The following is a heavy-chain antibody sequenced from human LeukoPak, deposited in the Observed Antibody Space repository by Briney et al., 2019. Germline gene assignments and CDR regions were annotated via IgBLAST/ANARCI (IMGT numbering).Heavy chain of an antibody. D-gene: IGHD3-16*01. CDR1: GGSFSGYY. J-gene: IGHJ4*02. CDR2: INHSGST. CDR3: ARHHVQMGGASS. Sequence: SETLSLTCAVYGGSFSGYYWSWIRQPPGKGLEWIGEINHSGSTNYNPSLKSRVTISVDTSKNQFSLKLSSVTAADTAVYYCARHHVQMGGASSWGQGTLVTVSS. V-gene: IGHV4-34*01.